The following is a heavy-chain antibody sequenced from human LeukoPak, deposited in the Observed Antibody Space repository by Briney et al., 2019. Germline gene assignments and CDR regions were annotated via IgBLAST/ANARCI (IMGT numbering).Heavy chain of an antibody. D-gene: IGHD2-15*01. Sequence: GGSLRLSCAASGFTFSSYWMHWVRQAPGKGLVWVSRINSDGSSTSYADSVKGRFTISRDNARNTLYLQMNSLRAEDTAVYYCARDQGYCSGGSCPPINWFDPWGQGTLVTVSS. CDR1: GFTFSSYW. V-gene: IGHV3-74*01. CDR3: ARDQGYCSGGSCPPINWFDP. J-gene: IGHJ5*02. CDR2: INSDGSST.